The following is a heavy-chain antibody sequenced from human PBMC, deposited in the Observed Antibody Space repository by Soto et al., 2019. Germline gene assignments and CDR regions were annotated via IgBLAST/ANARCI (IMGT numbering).Heavy chain of an antibody. CDR2: NYSGGST. CDR3: ARFRTEYYDILTGYYIAGNWFDP. D-gene: IGHD3-9*01. V-gene: IGHV3-53*02. Sequence: EVQLVETGGGLIQPGGSLRLSCAASGFTVSNNYMRWVRQAPGKGLEWVSVNYSGGSTYYADSVKGRFTISRDNSKNTLYLQMNSLRAEDTAVYYCARFRTEYYDILTGYYIAGNWFDPWGQGTLVTVSS. J-gene: IGHJ5*02. CDR1: GFTVSNNY.